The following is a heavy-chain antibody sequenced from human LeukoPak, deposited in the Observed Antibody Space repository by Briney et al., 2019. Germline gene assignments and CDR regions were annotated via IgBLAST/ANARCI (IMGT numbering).Heavy chain of an antibody. J-gene: IGHJ4*02. CDR1: GITFSSYA. CDR2: ISGSGGST. CDR3: ARSEHDFWSGYSYHFDY. Sequence: GGSLRLSCAASGITFSSYAMSWVRQAPGKGLEWVSAISGSGGSTYYADSVKGRFTISRGNSETTLYLQMNSLRAEDTAVYYCARSEHDFWSGYSYHFDYWGQGTLVTVSS. D-gene: IGHD3-3*01. V-gene: IGHV3-23*01.